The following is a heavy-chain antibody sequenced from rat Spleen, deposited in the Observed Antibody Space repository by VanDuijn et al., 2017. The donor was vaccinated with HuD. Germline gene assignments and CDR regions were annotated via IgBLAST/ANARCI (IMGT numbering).Heavy chain of an antibody. V-gene: IGHV5-7*01. CDR2: INYDGSGP. D-gene: IGHD1-12*02. J-gene: IGHJ2*01. Sequence: EVQLVESGGGLVQPGKSLKLSCTASGFTFSDYNMAWVRQAPQKGLEWVATINYDGSGPYYLDSVKGRFTISRDNAKSTLYLQMNSLRSEDTATYYCARRADYYDGTYFYDYWGQGVMVTVSS. CDR3: ARRADYYDGTYFYDY. CDR1: GFTFSDYN.